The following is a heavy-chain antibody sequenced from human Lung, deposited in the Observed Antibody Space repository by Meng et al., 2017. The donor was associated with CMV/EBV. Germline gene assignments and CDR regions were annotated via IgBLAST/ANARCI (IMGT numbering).Heavy chain of an antibody. CDR3: ARDVDSGAADY. CDR2: INPKSGGT. CDR1: GYTFTDFY. Sequence: SVKVSCKASGYTFTDFYIHWLRRAPGRGPEWVGWINPKSGGTNYAQKFEGRVTMTTDTSTRTVYLEIDRLRIDDTAMYYCARDVDSGAADYWGQGTRVTVSS. J-gene: IGHJ4*02. D-gene: IGHD4/OR15-4a*01. V-gene: IGHV1-2*02.